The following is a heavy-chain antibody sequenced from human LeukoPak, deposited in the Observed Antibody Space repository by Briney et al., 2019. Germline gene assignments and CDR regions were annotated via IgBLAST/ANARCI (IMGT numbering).Heavy chain of an antibody. V-gene: IGHV1-2*02. Sequence: ASVKVSCKASGYTFTGYYMHWVRQAPGQGLEWMGWINPNSGGTNYAQKFQGRVTMTRDTSISTAYMELSRLRSDDTAVYYCARDYDFWSGYRPAWGSHAFDIWGQGTMVTVSS. D-gene: IGHD3-3*01. CDR2: INPNSGGT. J-gene: IGHJ3*02. CDR1: GYTFTGYY. CDR3: ARDYDFWSGYRPAWGSHAFDI.